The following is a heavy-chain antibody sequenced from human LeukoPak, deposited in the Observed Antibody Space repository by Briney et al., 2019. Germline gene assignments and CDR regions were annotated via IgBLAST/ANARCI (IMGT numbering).Heavy chain of an antibody. Sequence: GGSLRLSCAASGFTFSSYAMSWVRQAPGKGLEWVSAISGSGGSTYYADSVKGRFTISRDNSKNTLYLQMNSLRAEDTAVYYCANDAFRYCSSTSCYSGYYWGQGTLVTVSS. V-gene: IGHV3-23*01. CDR2: ISGSGGST. CDR1: GFTFSSYA. D-gene: IGHD2-2*02. J-gene: IGHJ4*02. CDR3: ANDAFRYCSSTSCYSGYY.